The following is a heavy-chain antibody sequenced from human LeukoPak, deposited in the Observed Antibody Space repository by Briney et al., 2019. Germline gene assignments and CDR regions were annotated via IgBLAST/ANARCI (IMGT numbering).Heavy chain of an antibody. V-gene: IGHV3-7*01. CDR3: ARDGSIAVAVPIDY. CDR2: IKQDGSEK. Sequence: GGSLRLSCAASGFAFSSYWMSWVRQAPGKGLEWVAHIKQDGSEKYYVDSVKGRFTISRDNAKNSLYLQMNSLRAEDTAVYYCARDGSIAVAVPIDYWGQGTLVTVSS. J-gene: IGHJ4*02. CDR1: GFAFSSYW. D-gene: IGHD6-19*01.